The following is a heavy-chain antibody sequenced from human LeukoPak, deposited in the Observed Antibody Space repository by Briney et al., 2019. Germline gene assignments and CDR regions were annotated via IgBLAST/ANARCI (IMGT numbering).Heavy chain of an antibody. CDR3: AREMTTVTTGARYFDY. J-gene: IGHJ4*02. V-gene: IGHV1-46*03. CDR2: INPSGGST. D-gene: IGHD4-17*01. CDR1: GYSFTSYY. Sequence: ASVKVSCKASGYSFTSYYMHWGRQAPGQGLEWMGIINPSGGSTSYAQTFQGDVILTRDTSTSTVYMELSSLRSEDTAVYYCAREMTTVTTGARYFDYWGQGTLVTVSS.